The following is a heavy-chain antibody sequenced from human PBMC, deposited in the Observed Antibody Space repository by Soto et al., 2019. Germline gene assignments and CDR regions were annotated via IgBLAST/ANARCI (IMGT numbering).Heavy chain of an antibody. D-gene: IGHD5-18*01. J-gene: IGHJ6*02. CDR2: INHSGST. Sequence: SETLSLTCAVYCGSFRGYYWSWIRQPPGKGLEWIGEINHSGSTNYNPSLKSRVTISVDTSKNQFSLKLSSVTAADTAVYYCARKRGYSYGYYYYYYGMDVWGQGTTVT. CDR1: CGSFRGYY. CDR3: ARKRGYSYGYYYYYYGMDV. V-gene: IGHV4-34*01.